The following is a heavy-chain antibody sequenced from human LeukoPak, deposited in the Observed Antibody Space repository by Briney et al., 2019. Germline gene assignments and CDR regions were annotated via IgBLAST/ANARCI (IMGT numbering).Heavy chain of an antibody. V-gene: IGHV3-11*06. CDR2: ISSSSSYI. D-gene: IGHD6-19*01. Sequence: GGSLRLSCAASGFTFSDYHMSWISQAPGKGLEWVSSISSSSSYIYYADSVKGRFTISRDNAKNSLYLQMNSLRAEDTAVYYCARAQRQWLVRYYYYYMDVWGKGTTVTVSS. CDR1: GFTFSDYH. CDR3: ARAQRQWLVRYYYYYMDV. J-gene: IGHJ6*03.